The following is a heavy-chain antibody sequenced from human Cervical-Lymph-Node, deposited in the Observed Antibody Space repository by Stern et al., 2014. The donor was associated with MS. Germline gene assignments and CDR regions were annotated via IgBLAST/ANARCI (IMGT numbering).Heavy chain of an antibody. CDR2: INLDGNVT. D-gene: IGHD3-9*01. Sequence: QVQLVQSGAALRRPGASVTISCQGSGFPFSDYFIHWVRQAPGQGLEWMGIINLDGNVTRNAQKFQGRLTMIRDSSTRTVHMELRSLTSADTAVYFCARDRYIHSGERRPGDRLDFWGQGTLVTVSS. CDR3: ARDRYIHSGERRPGDRLDF. J-gene: IGHJ4*02. CDR1: GFPFSDYF. V-gene: IGHV1-46*01.